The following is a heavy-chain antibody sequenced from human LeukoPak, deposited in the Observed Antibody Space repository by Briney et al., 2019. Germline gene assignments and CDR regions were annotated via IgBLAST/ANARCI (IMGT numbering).Heavy chain of an antibody. J-gene: IGHJ4*02. CDR2: ISSSSSYI. V-gene: IGHV3-21*01. Sequence: GGSLRLSCAASGFTFSTNWMHWVRQAPGKGLEWVSSISSSSSYIYYAASVKGRFTISRDNAKNSLYLQMNRLRAEDTAVYYCARERQLERLAFGKEGSAFDYWGQGTLVTVSS. D-gene: IGHD1-1*01. CDR3: ARERQLERLAFGKEGSAFDY. CDR1: GFTFSTNW.